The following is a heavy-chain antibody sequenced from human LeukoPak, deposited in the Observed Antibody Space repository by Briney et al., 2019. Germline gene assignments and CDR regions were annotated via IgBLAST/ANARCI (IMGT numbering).Heavy chain of an antibody. D-gene: IGHD3-10*01. CDR2: IYYSEST. CDR3: ARDRLPRGAGAWFDP. V-gene: IGHV4-59*12. Sequence: SETLSLTCTVSGGSISSYYWSWIRQPPGKGLEWIGYIYYSESTNYNPSLKSRVTMSVDTSKNQISLTLTSVTAADTAVYYCARDRLPRGAGAWFDPWGQGILVTVSS. J-gene: IGHJ5*02. CDR1: GGSISSYY.